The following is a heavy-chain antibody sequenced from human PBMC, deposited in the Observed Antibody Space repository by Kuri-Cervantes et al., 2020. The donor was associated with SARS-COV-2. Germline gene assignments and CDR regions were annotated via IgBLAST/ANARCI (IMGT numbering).Heavy chain of an antibody. J-gene: IGHJ4*02. D-gene: IGHD3-3*01. CDR2: INWNSGSI. CDR3: AKDTKSYDFWSGGFDY. Sequence: GGSLRLSCAASGFTFDDYAMHWVRQAPGKGLEWVSGINWNSGSIGYADSVKGRFTISRDNAKNSLYLQMNSLRAEDMALYYCAKDTKSYDFWSGGFDYWGQGTLVTVSS. CDR1: GFTFDDYA. V-gene: IGHV3-9*03.